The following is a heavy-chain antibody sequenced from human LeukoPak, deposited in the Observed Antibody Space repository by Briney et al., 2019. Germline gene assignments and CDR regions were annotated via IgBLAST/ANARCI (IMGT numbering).Heavy chain of an antibody. CDR3: ARGVAAAGTAY. J-gene: IGHJ1*01. D-gene: IGHD6-13*01. CDR2: INPNSGAT. CDR1: GYTFTGYY. V-gene: IGHV1-2*02. Sequence: ASVKVSCKASGYTFTGYYMHWVRQAPGQGLECMGWINPNSGATNYAQSFQGRVTMTRDTSIGTAYMELRSLISDDTAVYYCARGVAAAGTAYWGQGTVVTVSS.